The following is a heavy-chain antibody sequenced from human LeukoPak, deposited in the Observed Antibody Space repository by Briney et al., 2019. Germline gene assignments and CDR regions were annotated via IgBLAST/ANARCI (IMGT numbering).Heavy chain of an antibody. CDR1: GFIFRNYW. J-gene: IGHJ4*02. V-gene: IGHV3-74*01. CDR2: INPNGITT. CDR3: ARDFAGDRDY. Sequence: GGSLRLSCAASGFIFRNYWMHWVRQAPGKGLVWVARINPNGITTTYTDSVKGRFTISRDNAKNTLYLQMNSLRIEDTAVYYCARDFAGDRDYWGQGTLVTVSS. D-gene: IGHD4-17*01.